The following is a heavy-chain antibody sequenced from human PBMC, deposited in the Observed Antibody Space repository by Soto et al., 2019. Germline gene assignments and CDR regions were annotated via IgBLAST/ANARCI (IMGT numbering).Heavy chain of an antibody. CDR3: ASDLSGRADV. V-gene: IGHV3-74*02. CDR1: GLSFSSYW. Sequence: EVQLVESWGGLVRPGGSLRLSCAASGLSFSSYWMHWVRHVPGKGLVWVARMNEDGGTTDYADSVKGRFTISRDNAKNTLYLQMNSLRVDDTAVYYCASDLSGRADVWGQGTTVTVSS. CDR2: MNEDGGTT. J-gene: IGHJ6*02. D-gene: IGHD3-10*01.